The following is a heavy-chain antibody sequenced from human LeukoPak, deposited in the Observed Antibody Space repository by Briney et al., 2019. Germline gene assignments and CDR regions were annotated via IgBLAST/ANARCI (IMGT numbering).Heavy chain of an antibody. D-gene: IGHD2-2*01. V-gene: IGHV3-21*01. CDR1: GFTFSSYS. CDR3: ASMAVPATDFDY. Sequence: GESLRLSCAASGFTFSSYSMNWVRQAPGKGLEWVSSISSSSSYIYYADSVKGRFTISRDNAKNSLYLQMNSLRAEDTAVYYCASMAVPATDFDYWGQGTLVTVSS. J-gene: IGHJ4*02. CDR2: ISSSSSYI.